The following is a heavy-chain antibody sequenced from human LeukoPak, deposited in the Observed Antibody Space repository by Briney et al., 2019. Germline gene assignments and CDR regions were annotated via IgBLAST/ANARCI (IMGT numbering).Heavy chain of an antibody. CDR3: AGLRGSGSGSYYLLDYYYGMDV. CDR2: IYYSGST. V-gene: IGHV4-39*01. J-gene: IGHJ6*02. Sequence: SETLSLTCTVSGGSISSSSYYWGWIRQPPGKGLEWIGSIYYSGSTYYNPSLKSRVTISVDTPKNQFSLKLNSVTAADTAVYYCAGLRGSGSGSYYLLDYYYGMDVWGQGTTVTVSS. CDR1: GGSISSSSYY. D-gene: IGHD1-26*01.